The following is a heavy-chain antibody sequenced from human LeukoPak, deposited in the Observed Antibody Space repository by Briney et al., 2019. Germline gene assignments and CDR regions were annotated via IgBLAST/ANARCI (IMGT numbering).Heavy chain of an antibody. Sequence: GGSLRLSCTASRFTFSSYAISWVRQAPGKGLGWVSGISDSGDTTYYADSVKGRFTIFRDNSKNTLYLQMNSLRAEDTAVYYCAKEDKYGTYRYNLFDYWGQGTLVTVSS. D-gene: IGHD3-16*02. J-gene: IGHJ4*02. CDR2: ISDSGDTT. CDR1: RFTFSSYA. V-gene: IGHV3-23*01. CDR3: AKEDKYGTYRYNLFDY.